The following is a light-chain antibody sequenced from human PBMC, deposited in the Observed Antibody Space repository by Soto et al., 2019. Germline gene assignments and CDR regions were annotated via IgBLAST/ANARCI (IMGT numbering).Light chain of an antibody. J-gene: IGKJ4*01. CDR3: HQYDLYPLT. Sequence: DIQMTQSPSSLSASVGDRVTISCRASQDISSYLAWVHQKPGTAPKSLIFAASRLQGGVPSRFGGSGSGTDFTLTITSLQPEDFATYYCHQYDLYPLTFGGGTRVEI. CDR1: QDISSY. V-gene: IGKV1-16*01. CDR2: AAS.